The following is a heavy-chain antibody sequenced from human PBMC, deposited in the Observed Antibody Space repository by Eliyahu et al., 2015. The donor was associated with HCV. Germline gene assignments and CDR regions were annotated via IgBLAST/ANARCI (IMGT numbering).Heavy chain of an antibody. Sequence: EVQLVESGGGLVQPGRSLRLSCAASGFTFDDYAMHWVRQAPGKGLEWVSGISWNSGSIGYADSVKGRFTISRDNAKNSLYLQMNSLRAEDTALYYCAKGVRGVILYGMDVWGQGTTVTVSS. CDR1: GFTFDDYA. CDR2: ISWNSGSI. V-gene: IGHV3-9*01. J-gene: IGHJ6*02. D-gene: IGHD3-10*01. CDR3: AKGVRGVILYGMDV.